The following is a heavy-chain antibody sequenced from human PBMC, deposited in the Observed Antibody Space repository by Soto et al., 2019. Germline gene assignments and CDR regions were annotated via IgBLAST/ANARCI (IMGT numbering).Heavy chain of an antibody. CDR3: ARDKDRLQLGGNYYYILDV. J-gene: IGHJ6*02. D-gene: IGHD1-1*01. V-gene: IGHV1-69*12. CDR2: IMPVFPTP. Sequence: QVQLVQSGAEVKKPGSSVKVSCKTSGGTFSTSAISWVRQAPGQGLEWVGGIMPVFPTPDYAQNFQGRVTITAYDSTTTAYLELISLRADDTAVYYCARDKDRLQLGGNYYYILDVWGQGTAITVSS. CDR1: GGTFSTSA.